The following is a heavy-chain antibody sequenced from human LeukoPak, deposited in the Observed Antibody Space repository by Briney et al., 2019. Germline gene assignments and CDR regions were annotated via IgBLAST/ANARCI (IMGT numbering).Heavy chain of an antibody. CDR3: ARGLVATPQGYYYYYMDV. Sequence: SETLSLTCTVSGGSISSCYWSWIRQPAGKGLEWIGRIYTSGSTNYNPSLKSRVTMSVDTSKNQFSLKLSSVTAADTAVYYCARGLVATPQGYYYYYMDVWGKGTTVTVSS. J-gene: IGHJ6*03. CDR1: GGSISSCY. CDR2: IYTSGST. V-gene: IGHV4-4*07. D-gene: IGHD5-12*01.